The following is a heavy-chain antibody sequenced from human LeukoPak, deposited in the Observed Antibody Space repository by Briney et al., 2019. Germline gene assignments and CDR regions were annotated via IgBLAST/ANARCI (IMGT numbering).Heavy chain of an antibody. V-gene: IGHV4-4*07. CDR3: ARHSAYDADAPGKPAWFDL. Sequence: SETLSLTCTVSGASTTNYYWSWIRPPVGKGREWIGRISITEGHKYSRSLRGGATMPLDTPKQQHTLKLASLTAADTAVYYCARHSAYDADAPGKPAWFDLWGQGPLVSVSS. D-gene: IGHD5-12*01. CDR2: ISITEGH. J-gene: IGHJ5*02. CDR1: GASTTNYY.